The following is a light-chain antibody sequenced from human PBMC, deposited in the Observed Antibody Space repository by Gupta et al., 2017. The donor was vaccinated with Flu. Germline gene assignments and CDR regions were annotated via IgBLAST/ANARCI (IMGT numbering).Light chain of an antibody. CDR3: QSYDSNNGGVL. Sequence: TSSCTVDSGSRATNDVEWAEQRPGSASTAGIYEDNQRPDGVPERVDGSIDSSANSASLTNSGLKTEEEADYYCQSYDSNNGGVLFGGGTKLTVL. CDR2: EDN. CDR1: SGSRATND. V-gene: IGLV6-57*02. J-gene: IGLJ2*01.